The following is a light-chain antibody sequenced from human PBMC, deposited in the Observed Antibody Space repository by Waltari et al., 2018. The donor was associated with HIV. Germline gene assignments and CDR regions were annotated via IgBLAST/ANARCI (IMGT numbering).Light chain of an antibody. CDR3: QQYGSSIS. V-gene: IGKV3-20*01. Sequence: EIVLTQSPGTLSLSPGERATLFCRASQSVGSSYLAWYQRKPGQAPRLLIYGASNRATGIPDRFSGSGSGTDFTLTISRLEPEDFAVFYCQQYGSSISFGQGTRVEIK. CDR1: QSVGSSY. CDR2: GAS. J-gene: IGKJ5*01.